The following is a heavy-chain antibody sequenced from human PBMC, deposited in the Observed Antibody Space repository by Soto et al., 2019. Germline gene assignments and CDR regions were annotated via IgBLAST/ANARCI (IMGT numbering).Heavy chain of an antibody. D-gene: IGHD3-3*01. J-gene: IGHJ4*02. CDR2: INPSGST. CDR1: RGSFSRYY. V-gene: IGHV4-34*01. Sequence: SETVSFTCAVYRGSFSRYYWSWIRQPPGKRVESIGEINPSGSTNYNPSLKSRVNISVHTXKNQFSLKLSSVPAADTSVYYCARGPSLLICGFWSGYYRGFDYWGQGSLVTVSS. CDR3: ARGPSLLICGFWSGYYRGFDY.